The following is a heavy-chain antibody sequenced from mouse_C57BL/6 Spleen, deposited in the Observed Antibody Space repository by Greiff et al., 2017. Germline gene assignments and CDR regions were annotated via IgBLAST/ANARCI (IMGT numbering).Heavy chain of an antibody. CDR3: ARNIDGNYPYFDV. V-gene: IGHV1-80*01. D-gene: IGHD2-1*01. CDR2: IYPGDGDT. Sequence: QVQLQQSGAELVKPGASVKISCKASGYAFSSYWMNWVKQRSGKGLEWIGQIYPGDGDTNYNGKFKGKATLTADKSSSTAYMQLSSLTSEDSAVYFCARNIDGNYPYFDVWGTGITVTVSS. CDR1: GYAFSSYW. J-gene: IGHJ1*03.